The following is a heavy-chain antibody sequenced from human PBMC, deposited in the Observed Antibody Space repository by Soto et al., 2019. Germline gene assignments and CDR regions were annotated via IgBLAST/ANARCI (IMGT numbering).Heavy chain of an antibody. CDR2: ISGSGDST. Sequence: GGSLRLSCAASGFTFSSYAMSWVRQAPGKGLEWVSGISGSGDSTYYADSVKGRFTISRDNSKNTLYLQMNSLRAEDTAVYYCAKGVPGIAVAGTGYFQHWGRGTPVTVSS. D-gene: IGHD6-19*01. CDR3: AKGVPGIAVAGTGYFQH. V-gene: IGHV3-23*01. CDR1: GFTFSSYA. J-gene: IGHJ1*01.